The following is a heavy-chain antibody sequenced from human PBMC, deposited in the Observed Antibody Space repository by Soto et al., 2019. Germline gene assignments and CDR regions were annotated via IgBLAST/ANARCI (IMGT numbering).Heavy chain of an antibody. J-gene: IGHJ4*02. CDR2: ISGSGGST. V-gene: IGHV3-23*01. Sequence: GGSLRLSCAASGFTFSSYAMSWVRQAPGKGLEWVSAISGSGGSTYYADSVKGRFTISRDNSKNTLYLQMNSLRAEDTAVYYCARITYYYDSSGYYYRYYFGYWGQGTLVTVSS. D-gene: IGHD3-22*01. CDR3: ARITYYYDSSGYYYRYYFGY. CDR1: GFTFSSYA.